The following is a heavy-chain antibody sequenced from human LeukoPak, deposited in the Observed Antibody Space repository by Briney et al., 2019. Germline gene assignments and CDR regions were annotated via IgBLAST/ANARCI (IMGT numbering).Heavy chain of an antibody. D-gene: IGHD6-13*01. CDR3: VTSVGYNRSWFGY. CDR1: RLTPSSKA. J-gene: IGHJ4*02. Sequence: GGSLTLSCHSSRLTPSSKAMRWVRQAPGKGLEWVSGISGNGGGTYYADSVKGRFTISRDNSKNTLYLQMNSLRVGDTAVYYCVTSVGYNRSWFGYWGQGTLVTVSS. CDR2: ISGNGGGT. V-gene: IGHV3-23*01.